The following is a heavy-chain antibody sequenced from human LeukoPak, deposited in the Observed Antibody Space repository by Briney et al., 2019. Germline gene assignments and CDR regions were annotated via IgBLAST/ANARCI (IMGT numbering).Heavy chain of an antibody. CDR3: AAILGSSDFDY. Sequence: ASVKVSCKVSGYTLSELSMHWVRQAPGKGLEWMGGFDYEDGETIYAQKFQGRVTMTEDTSTDTASMELSSLRSEDTAVYYCAAILGSSDFDYWGQGTLVIVSS. D-gene: IGHD6-13*01. J-gene: IGHJ4*02. CDR2: FDYEDGET. CDR1: GYTLSELS. V-gene: IGHV1-24*01.